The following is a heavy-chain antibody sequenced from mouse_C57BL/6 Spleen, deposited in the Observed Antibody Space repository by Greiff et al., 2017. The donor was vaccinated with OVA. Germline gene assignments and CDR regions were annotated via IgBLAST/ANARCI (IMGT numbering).Heavy chain of an antibody. CDR3: AAYDYYFDY. D-gene: IGHD2-4*01. CDR2: IDPSDSYT. J-gene: IGHJ2*01. CDR1: GYTFTSYW. Sequence: QVQLQQPGAELVKPGASVKLSCKASGYTFTSYWMQWVKQRPGQGLEWIGEIDPSDSYTNYNQKFKGKATLTVDTSSSTAYMQLRGLTSEDSAVYYCAAYDYYFDYWGQGTTLTVSS. V-gene: IGHV1-50*01.